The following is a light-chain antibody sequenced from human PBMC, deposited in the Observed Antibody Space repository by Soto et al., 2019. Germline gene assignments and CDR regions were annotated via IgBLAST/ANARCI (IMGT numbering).Light chain of an antibody. Sequence: DIQMTQSPSSLSASVGDRVTITCPASQSISSWLAWYQQKPGKAPKLLIYHASTLESGVPSRFSGSGSGTEFTLTISSLQPDDFATYYCQQYNSYSFGQGTKVDIK. CDR2: HAS. J-gene: IGKJ1*01. V-gene: IGKV1-5*01. CDR1: QSISSW. CDR3: QQYNSYS.